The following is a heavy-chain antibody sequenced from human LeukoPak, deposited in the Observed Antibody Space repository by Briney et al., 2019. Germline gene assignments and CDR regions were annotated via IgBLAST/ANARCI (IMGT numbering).Heavy chain of an antibody. CDR3: ARDKYSGGWNVLQH. CDR2: ISGSGGST. J-gene: IGHJ1*01. Sequence: GGSLRLSCAASGFTFSSYAMSWVRQAPGKGLEWVSAISGSGGSTYYADSVKGRFTISRDNSKNTLYLQMNSLRAEDTAVYYWARDKYSGGWNVLQHWGQGTLVPVSS. CDR1: GFTFSSYA. D-gene: IGHD6-19*01. V-gene: IGHV3-23*01.